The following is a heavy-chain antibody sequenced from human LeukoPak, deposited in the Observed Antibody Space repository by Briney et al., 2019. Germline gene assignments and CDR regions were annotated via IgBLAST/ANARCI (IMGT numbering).Heavy chain of an antibody. CDR2: ISSSSSYI. D-gene: IGHD2-2*01. Sequence: GGSLRLSCAVSGFTFNSHSMNWVRQAPGKGLEWVSSISSSSSYIYYADSVKGRFTISRDNAKNSLYLQMNSLRAEDTAVYYCAKESCSSTSCYVLDYWGQGTLVTVSS. J-gene: IGHJ4*02. V-gene: IGHV3-21*04. CDR1: GFTFNSHS. CDR3: AKESCSSTSCYVLDY.